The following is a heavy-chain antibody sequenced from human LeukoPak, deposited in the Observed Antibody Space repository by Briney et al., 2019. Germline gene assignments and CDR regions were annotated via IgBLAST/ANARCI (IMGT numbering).Heavy chain of an antibody. CDR2: INSDGSTT. D-gene: IGHD2-15*01. CDR3: ARVCIGCYSKDY. J-gene: IGHJ4*02. CDR1: GFTFSSYR. Sequence: GGSLRLSCAASGFTFSSYRMHWVRQAPGKGLVWVSRINSDGSTTTYADSVKGRFTISRDNAKNTLYLQMNSLRAEDTAVYYCARVCIGCYSKDYWGQGTLVSVSS. V-gene: IGHV3-74*03.